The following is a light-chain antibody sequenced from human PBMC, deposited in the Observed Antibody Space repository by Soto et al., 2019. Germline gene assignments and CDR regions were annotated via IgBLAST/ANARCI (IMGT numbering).Light chain of an antibody. Sequence: QSALTQPASVSVSPGQSITISCTGTSSDVGGYNYVSWYQQHPGKAPKLMIYEVSNRPSGVSNRFSGSKSGNTASLTISGLQAEDEADYYCSSYTSSSIDYVFGTGTKVHVL. V-gene: IGLV2-14*01. CDR2: EVS. CDR1: SSDVGGYNY. J-gene: IGLJ1*01. CDR3: SSYTSSSIDYV.